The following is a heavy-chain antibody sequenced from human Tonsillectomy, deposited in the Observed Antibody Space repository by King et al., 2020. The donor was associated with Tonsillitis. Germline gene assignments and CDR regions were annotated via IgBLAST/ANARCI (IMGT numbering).Heavy chain of an antibody. J-gene: IGHJ3*02. CDR1: GGSISSGGYS. Sequence: LQLQESGSGLVKPSQTLSLTCAVSGGSISSGGYSWSWIRQPPGKGPEWIGYIYHSGSTYYNPSLKSRVTISVDRSKNQFSLKLSSVTAADTAVYYCALNYYDSSGYYQDAFDIWGQGTMVTVSS. CDR3: ALNYYDSSGYYQDAFDI. V-gene: IGHV4-30-2*01. D-gene: IGHD3-22*01. CDR2: IYHSGST.